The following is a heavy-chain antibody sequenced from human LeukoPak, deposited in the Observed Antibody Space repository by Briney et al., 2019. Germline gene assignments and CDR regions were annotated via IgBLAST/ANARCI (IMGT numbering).Heavy chain of an antibody. V-gene: IGHV4-4*02. CDR2: MYLSGTT. CDR1: GDSINSLDL. Sequence: SETLSLTCTVSGDSINSLDLWSWVRQPPGKGLEWIGEMYLSGTTHSNPSVKSRVTISIDKSKNQFFLNLSSVTAADTAVYYCARFQFYYDSSGYYPREYWGQGTLVTVSS. CDR3: ARFQFYYDSSGYYPREY. J-gene: IGHJ4*02. D-gene: IGHD3-22*01.